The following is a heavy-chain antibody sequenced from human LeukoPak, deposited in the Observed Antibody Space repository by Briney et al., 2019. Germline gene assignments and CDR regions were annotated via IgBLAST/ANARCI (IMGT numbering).Heavy chain of an antibody. D-gene: IGHD7-27*01. CDR3: SRELAWGPTNF. Sequence: SQTLSLTGAISGDSVFSNSAAWGWIRQSPSRGLEWLGRTYYRSGWYNDYALSVESRITINPDTSKNQVSLQLTSVTPEDTAVYYYSRELAWGPTNFWVQGTLVTVSS. V-gene: IGHV6-1*01. CDR2: TYYRSGWYN. CDR1: GDSVFSNSAA. J-gene: IGHJ4*02.